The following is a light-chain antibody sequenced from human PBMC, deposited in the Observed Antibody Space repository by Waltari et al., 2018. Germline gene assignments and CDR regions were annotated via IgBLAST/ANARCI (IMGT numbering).Light chain of an antibody. CDR1: QSVSSSY. CDR3: QQYGSSPLT. Sequence: EIVLTQSPGTLSLSPGERATLYCRASQSVSSSYFAWYQQKPGQAPRLLIYGASSRATGIPDRFSGSGSGTDFTLTISRLEPEDFAVYYCQQYGSSPLTFGGGTKVEIK. CDR2: GAS. V-gene: IGKV3-20*01. J-gene: IGKJ4*01.